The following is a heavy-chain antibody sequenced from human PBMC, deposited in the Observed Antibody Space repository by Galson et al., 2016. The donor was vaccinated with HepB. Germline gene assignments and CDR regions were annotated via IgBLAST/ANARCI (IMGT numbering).Heavy chain of an antibody. D-gene: IGHD6-13*01. CDR1: GFTVSRNY. CDR2: LYGSGSA. Sequence: SLRLSCAASGFTVSRNYMSWVRQAPGKGLEWVSVLYGSGSAYYADSVQGRFTISRDNSKNTLFLQMDSLRAEDTAVYYCARTRIYTSGWSWEHPTHFDSWGQGTLVTVSS. J-gene: IGHJ4*02. CDR3: ARTRIYTSGWSWEHPTHFDS. V-gene: IGHV3-53*01.